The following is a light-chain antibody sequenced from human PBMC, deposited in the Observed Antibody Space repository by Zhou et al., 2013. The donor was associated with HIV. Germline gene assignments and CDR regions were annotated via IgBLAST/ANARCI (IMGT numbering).Light chain of an antibody. CDR1: QSISSY. CDR3: QQSYSNPRT. CDR2: AAS. J-gene: IGKJ4*01. Sequence: DIQMTQSPSSLSASVGDRVTITCRASQSISSYLNWYQQKPGKAPNLLIYAASSLQSGVPSRFSGSGSGTDFTLTISSLQPEDFATYYCQQSYSNPRTFGGGTKVDIK. V-gene: IGKV1-39*01.